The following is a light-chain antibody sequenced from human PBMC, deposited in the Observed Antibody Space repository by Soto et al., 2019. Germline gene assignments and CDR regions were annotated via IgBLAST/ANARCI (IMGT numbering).Light chain of an antibody. J-gene: IGLJ2*01. V-gene: IGLV2-14*01. CDR1: SSGVGGYNY. CDR2: DVS. Sequence: QSALTQPASVSGSPGQSITISCTGTSSGVGGYNYVSWYQQHPGKAPKLMIYDVSNRPSGVSNRFSGSKSGNTASLTISGLQAEDKADYYCSSYTSSSTLVFGGGTKVTVL. CDR3: SSYTSSSTLV.